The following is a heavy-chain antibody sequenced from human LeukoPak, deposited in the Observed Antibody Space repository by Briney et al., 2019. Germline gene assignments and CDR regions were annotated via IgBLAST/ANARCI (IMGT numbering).Heavy chain of an antibody. Sequence: GRSLRLSCAASGFTFSSYGMHWVRQAPGKGLEWVAVIWYDGSNKYYADSVKGRFTISRDNSKNTLYLQMDSLRAEDTAVYYCATGRDGYNSLFDYWGQGTLVTVSS. J-gene: IGHJ4*02. CDR3: ATGRDGYNSLFDY. CDR2: IWYDGSNK. CDR1: GFTFSSYG. D-gene: IGHD5-24*01. V-gene: IGHV3-33*01.